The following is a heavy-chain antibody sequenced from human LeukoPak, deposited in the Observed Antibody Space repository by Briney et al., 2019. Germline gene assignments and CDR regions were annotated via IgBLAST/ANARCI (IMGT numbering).Heavy chain of an antibody. Sequence: SQTLSLTCAVSGGSISSGGYSWSWIRQPPGKGLEWIGYIYHSGGTYYNPSLKSRVTISVDRSKNQFSLKLSSVTAADTAVYYCARVPRFYYYGMDVWGQGTTVTVSS. J-gene: IGHJ6*02. V-gene: IGHV4-30-2*01. CDR1: GGSISSGGYS. CDR2: IYHSGGT. CDR3: ARVPRFYYYGMDV.